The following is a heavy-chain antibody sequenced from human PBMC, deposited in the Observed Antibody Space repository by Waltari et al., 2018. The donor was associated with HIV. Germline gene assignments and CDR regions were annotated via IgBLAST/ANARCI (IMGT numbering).Heavy chain of an antibody. J-gene: IGHJ4*02. CDR3: ASQYCSTTSCDTRFDY. Sequence: QVQLQQWGAGLVKPSETLSLTCAVYGGSFIDYSCSWSRHPPGKGLEGIGEINRSGNTNCAPSLKSRATISENTSKDQFSLKLSSVTAADTAVYYCASQYCSTTSCDTRFDYWGQVTLVTVSS. V-gene: IGHV4-34*01. CDR1: GGSFIDYS. D-gene: IGHD2-2*02. CDR2: INRSGNT.